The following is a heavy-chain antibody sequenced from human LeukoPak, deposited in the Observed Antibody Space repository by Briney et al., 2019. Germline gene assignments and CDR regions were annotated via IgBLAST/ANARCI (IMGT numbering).Heavy chain of an antibody. CDR1: GASISATNW. D-gene: IGHD3-10*01. J-gene: IGHJ5*02. Sequence: SETLSLTCDVSGASISATNWWTWVRLPPGKGLEWIGEVSHSETTNYSPALKGRVRLSVDRATNQFSLRLTSVTAADTAVYYCAREEAGIFRGYNWFDPWGQGTLVTVSS. CDR2: VSHSETT. V-gene: IGHV4-4*02. CDR3: AREEAGIFRGYNWFDP.